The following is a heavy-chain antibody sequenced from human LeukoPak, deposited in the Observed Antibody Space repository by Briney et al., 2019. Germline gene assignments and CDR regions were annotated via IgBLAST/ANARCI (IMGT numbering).Heavy chain of an antibody. V-gene: IGHV1-18*01. Sequence: ASVKVSCKASGYTFTSYGISWVRQAPGQGLEWMGWISAYNGNTNYAQKLQGRVTMTTDTSTSTAYMELRSLRSDDTAVYYCARRQTYYDILTGYYTLYYFDYWGQGTLVTVSS. CDR2: ISAYNGNT. CDR3: ARRQTYYDILTGYYTLYYFDY. J-gene: IGHJ4*02. D-gene: IGHD3-9*01. CDR1: GYTFTSYG.